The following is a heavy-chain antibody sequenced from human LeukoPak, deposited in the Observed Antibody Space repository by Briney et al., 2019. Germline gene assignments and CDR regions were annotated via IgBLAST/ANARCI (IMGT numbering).Heavy chain of an antibody. D-gene: IGHD6-13*01. V-gene: IGHV3-23*01. CDR2: ISGSGGSR. CDR1: GFTFSSYA. Sequence: GGSLRLSCAASGFTFSSYAMSWVRQAPGKGLEWLSAISGSGGSRYYAGSLKGRFTISRDNSKSTLYLQMNSLRAEDTAVYYCAKSSPIAAAGEVSDFWGQGTPVTVSS. CDR3: AKSSPIAAAGEVSDF. J-gene: IGHJ4*02.